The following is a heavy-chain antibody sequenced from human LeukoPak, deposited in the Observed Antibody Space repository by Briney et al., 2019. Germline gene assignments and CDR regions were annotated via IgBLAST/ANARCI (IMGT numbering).Heavy chain of an antibody. V-gene: IGHV3-11*01. CDR3: AKGRSGYDYFDS. D-gene: IGHD5-12*01. CDR2: ISSSGSTI. CDR1: GFTFSDYY. Sequence: GGSLRLSCAASGFTFSDYYMSWIRQAPGKGLEWVSYISSSGSTIYYADPVKGRFTISRDNAKNTLYLQMNSLRAEDTAVYYCAKGRSGYDYFDSWGQGTLVTVSS. J-gene: IGHJ4*02.